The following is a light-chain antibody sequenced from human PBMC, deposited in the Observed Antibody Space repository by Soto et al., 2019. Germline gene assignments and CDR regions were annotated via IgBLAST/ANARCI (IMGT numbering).Light chain of an antibody. V-gene: IGKV3-20*01. Sequence: EIVLTQSPGTLSLSPGERATLSCRASQSVSSSYLAWYQQKPGQAPRLLIYGASSRATGIPDRFSGSGSGTDLTLTSSRLEPEDFVVDYCQQYGSSPPLTLGQGKTLEIK. J-gene: IGKJ5*01. CDR2: GAS. CDR1: QSVSSSY. CDR3: QQYGSSPPLT.